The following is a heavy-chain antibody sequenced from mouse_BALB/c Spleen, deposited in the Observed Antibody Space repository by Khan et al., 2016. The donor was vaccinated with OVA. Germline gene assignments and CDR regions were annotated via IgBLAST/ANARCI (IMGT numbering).Heavy chain of an antibody. CDR2: INPYNDGI. CDR3: AREASNWDFCCAY. CDR1: GYTFTNSV. Sequence: VQLQQSGPDLVKPGASVKMSCKASGYTFTNSVMHWVKQKPGQGFGWIGYINPYNDGIRFNENFKGKATLTSANSSSTAYMERSSLTSEDSAVDYCAREASNWDFCCAYGGQGTLVTVSA. V-gene: IGHV1S136*01. J-gene: IGHJ3*01. D-gene: IGHD4-1*01.